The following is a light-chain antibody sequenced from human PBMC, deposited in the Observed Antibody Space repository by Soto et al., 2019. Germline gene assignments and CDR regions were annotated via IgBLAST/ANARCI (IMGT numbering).Light chain of an antibody. V-gene: IGKV3-11*01. J-gene: IGKJ1*01. CDR2: DTS. Sequence: EIVLTQSPATLSLSPGERATLSCRASESLYTYLAWFQQKPGQAPRLLIFDTSRRATGVPARFSGSGAGTDYTLTISSLEPEDFAVYYCQQYGSSPPRTFGQGTKVDIK. CDR3: QQYGSSPPRT. CDR1: ESLYTY.